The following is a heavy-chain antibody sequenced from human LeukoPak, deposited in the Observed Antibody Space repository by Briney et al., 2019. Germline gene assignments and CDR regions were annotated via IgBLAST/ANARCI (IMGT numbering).Heavy chain of an antibody. Sequence: SETLSITCTVSGGSITSYYWSWIRQPPGKGLEWIGYIYTSGSTNYNPSLKSRVTISVDTSKNQFSLKLSSVTAADTAVYYCARRSPDSSGYYAHAFDIWGQGTMVTVSS. J-gene: IGHJ3*02. CDR2: IYTSGST. CDR3: ARRSPDSSGYYAHAFDI. V-gene: IGHV4-4*09. D-gene: IGHD3-22*01. CDR1: GGSITSYY.